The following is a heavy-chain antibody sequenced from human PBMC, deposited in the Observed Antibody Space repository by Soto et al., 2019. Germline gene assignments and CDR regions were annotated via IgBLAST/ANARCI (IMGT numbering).Heavy chain of an antibody. CDR1: GFTFSTYG. CDR2: ISYDGSDK. V-gene: IGHV3-30*03. Sequence: QVQLVESGGGAVQPGRSLRLSCAASGFTFSTYGMHWVRQAPGKGLEWVAIISYDGSDKYYADSVKGRFTISRDNSKNTLYVQMNSLRAEDTAVYYCARDLVVGATHYFDNWGQGTLVTVSS. D-gene: IGHD1-26*01. J-gene: IGHJ4*02. CDR3: ARDLVVGATHYFDN.